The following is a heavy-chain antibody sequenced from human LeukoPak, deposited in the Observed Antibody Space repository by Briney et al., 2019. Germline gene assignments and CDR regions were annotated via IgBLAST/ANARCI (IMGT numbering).Heavy chain of an antibody. CDR1: GFTFSSYS. V-gene: IGHV3-21*01. CDR3: ARGPPFDY. J-gene: IGHJ4*02. Sequence: GGSLRLSCVASGFTFSSYSMNWVRQAPGKGLEWVSSISSSSNFIYYADSVKGRFTISRDNAKNSLYLQMNSLRAEDTAVYYCARGPPFDYWGQGTLVTVSS. CDR2: ISSSSNFI.